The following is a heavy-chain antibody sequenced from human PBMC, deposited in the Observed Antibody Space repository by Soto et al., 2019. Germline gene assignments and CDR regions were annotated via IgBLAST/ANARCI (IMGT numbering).Heavy chain of an antibody. Sequence: QVQLVQSGAEVKKSGASVKVSCKASGYTFTSHDINWVRQDTGQGLEWMGWMNPNSGNTGYAQKFKGRVTMTRNTSISTAYMELSSLRSEDTAVYYCARWDYGVYARFDYWGQGTLVTVSS. CDR1: GYTFTSHD. D-gene: IGHD4-17*01. J-gene: IGHJ4*02. CDR3: ARWDYGVYARFDY. V-gene: IGHV1-8*01. CDR2: MNPNSGNT.